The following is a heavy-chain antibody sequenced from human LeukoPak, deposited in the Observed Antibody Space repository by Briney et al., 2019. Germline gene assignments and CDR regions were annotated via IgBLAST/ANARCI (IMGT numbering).Heavy chain of an antibody. D-gene: IGHD3-22*01. CDR2: ISSSSSTI. J-gene: IGHJ3*02. CDR3: AGNSSGYYPDAFDI. V-gene: IGHV3-48*02. Sequence: GGSLRLSCAASGFTFSSYSMNWVRQAPGKGLEWVSYISSSSSTIYYADSVKGRLTISRDNAKNSLYLQMNSLRDEDTAVYYCAGNSSGYYPDAFDIWGQGTMDTVSS. CDR1: GFTFSSYS.